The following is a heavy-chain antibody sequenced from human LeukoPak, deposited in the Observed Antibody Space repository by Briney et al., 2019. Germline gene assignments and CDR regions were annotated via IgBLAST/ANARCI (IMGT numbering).Heavy chain of an antibody. V-gene: IGHV1-18*01. J-gene: IGHJ4*02. CDR3: AKVAGDRMDY. CDR2: ISANTRKT. Sequence: ASVKLSCKTSGYNFATYGFCWVRQGPGDGLEWMGWISANTRKTSYAQKFQDRVTMTTDTSTTTAYMELRNLRLDDTAVYFCAKVAGDRMDYWGQGTLVTVS. D-gene: IGHD6-13*01. CDR1: GYNFATYG.